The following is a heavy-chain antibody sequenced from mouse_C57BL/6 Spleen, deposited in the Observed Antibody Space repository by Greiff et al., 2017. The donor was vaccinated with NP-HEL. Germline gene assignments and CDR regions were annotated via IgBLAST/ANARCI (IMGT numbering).Heavy chain of an antibody. CDR3: AREDAGDAMDY. Sequence: QVHVKQSGAELVKPGASVKISCKASGYAFSSYWMNWVKQRPGKGLEWIGQIYPGDGDTNYNGKFKGKATLTADKSSSTAYMQLSSLTSEDSAVYFCAREDAGDAMDYWGQGTSVTVSS. V-gene: IGHV1-80*01. CDR1: GYAFSSYW. CDR2: IYPGDGDT. J-gene: IGHJ4*01.